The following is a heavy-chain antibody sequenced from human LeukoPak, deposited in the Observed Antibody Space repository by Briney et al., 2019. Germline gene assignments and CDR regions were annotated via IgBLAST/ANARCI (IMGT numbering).Heavy chain of an antibody. V-gene: IGHV4-30-4*01. D-gene: IGHD5-18*01. CDR1: GGSISSDDYY. CDR3: AREFGTAMPYLDY. J-gene: IGHJ4*02. Sequence: PSETLSLTRTVSGGSISSDDYYWSWIRQPPGKGLEWIGYIYYSGSTYYNPSLKSRVTISVDTSKNQFSLRLSSVTAADTAVYYCAREFGTAMPYLDYWGQGTLVTVSS. CDR2: IYYSGST.